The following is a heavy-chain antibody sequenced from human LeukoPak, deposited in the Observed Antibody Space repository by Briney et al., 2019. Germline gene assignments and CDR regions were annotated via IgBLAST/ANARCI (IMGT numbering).Heavy chain of an antibody. CDR3: ARSVDGYYDS. V-gene: IGHV3-48*04. Sequence: PGGSLRLSCAASGFNFNIYSMNWVRQAPGKGLEWISYINSASSAIYCSDSVKGRFTISRDNAKNSLYLQLNSLRAEDTAVYYCARSVDGYYDSWGQGTLVTVSS. CDR2: INSASSAI. CDR1: GFNFNIYS. J-gene: IGHJ4*02.